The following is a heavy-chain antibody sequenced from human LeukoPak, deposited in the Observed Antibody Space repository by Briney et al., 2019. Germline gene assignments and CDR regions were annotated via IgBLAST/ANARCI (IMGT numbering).Heavy chain of an antibody. CDR3: VRRDSSSWYHFDY. CDR1: GYTFSTYW. V-gene: IGHV5-51*01. CDR2: IYPDDSDT. J-gene: IGHJ4*02. Sequence: PGASLKISCKGSGYTFSTYWIGWVRQTPGKGLEWMGLIYPDDSDTKYSPSFRGQVTISVDRSIRTAYLRWSSLRASDTAMYYCVRRDSSSWYHFDYWGQGTRVTVSS. D-gene: IGHD3-22*01.